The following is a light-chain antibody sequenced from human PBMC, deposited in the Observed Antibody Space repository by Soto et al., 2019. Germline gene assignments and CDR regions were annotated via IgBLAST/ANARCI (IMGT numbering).Light chain of an antibody. Sequence: DIVLTQSPATLSLSPGERATLTCRASQSVSNYLAWYQLKPGQAPRLLIYDASSRATGIPDRFSGSGSGTDFTLTISRLEPEDFAVYYCQQYGSIPWTFGQGTKVDI. CDR1: QSVSNY. CDR3: QQYGSIPWT. V-gene: IGKV3-20*01. CDR2: DAS. J-gene: IGKJ1*01.